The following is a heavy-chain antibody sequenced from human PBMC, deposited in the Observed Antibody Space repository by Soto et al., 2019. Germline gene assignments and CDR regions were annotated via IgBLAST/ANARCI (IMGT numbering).Heavy chain of an antibody. Sequence: ASVKVSCKASGYTFTSYAMHWVRQAPGQRLEWMGWINAGNGNTKYSQKFQGRVTITRDTSASTAYMELSSLRSEDTAVYYCARNHYCSSTSCYYGPYYYGMDVWGQGTTVTVSS. CDR3: ARNHYCSSTSCYYGPYYYGMDV. D-gene: IGHD2-2*01. CDR2: INAGNGNT. V-gene: IGHV1-3*01. J-gene: IGHJ6*02. CDR1: GYTFTSYA.